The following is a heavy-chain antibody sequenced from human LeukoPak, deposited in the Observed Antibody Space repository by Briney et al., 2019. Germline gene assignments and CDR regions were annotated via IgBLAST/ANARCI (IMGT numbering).Heavy chain of an antibody. Sequence: GGSLRLSCAAFGFTFSSHSMSWVRRATGKGLEWVSSISSGSGHIHQADSVKGRFTISRDKAMNSLYVQMNSLRAEDTAVYYCARDFRTQLDGYNPPYHFDYWGQGTLVTVSS. D-gene: IGHD5-24*01. J-gene: IGHJ4*02. CDR3: ARDFRTQLDGYNPPYHFDY. V-gene: IGHV3-21*01. CDR1: GFTFSSHS. CDR2: ISSGSGHI.